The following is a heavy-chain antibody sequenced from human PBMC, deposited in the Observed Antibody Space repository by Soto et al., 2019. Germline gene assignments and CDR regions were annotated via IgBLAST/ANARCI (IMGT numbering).Heavy chain of an antibody. CDR3: ARLALGGTTVVVPTARFYP. J-gene: IGHJ5*02. V-gene: IGHV4-39*01. D-gene: IGHD2-2*01. CDR1: GGSISTMNYY. Sequence: QLQLQESGPGLVKPSETLSLTCSVSGGSISTMNYYWGWIRQPPGKELEWIGSIYYSGNTDYNPSLNSRVTISVDTSKNQFSLRLTSVTAADTAVYYCARLALGGTTVVVPTARFYPWGQGTLVTVSS. CDR2: IYYSGNT.